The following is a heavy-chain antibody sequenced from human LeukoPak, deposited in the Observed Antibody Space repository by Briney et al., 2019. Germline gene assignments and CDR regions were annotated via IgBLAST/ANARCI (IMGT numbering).Heavy chain of an antibody. D-gene: IGHD3-22*01. V-gene: IGHV1-69*13. CDR1: GGSFTFTSHA. CDR2: IIPICGSA. Sequence: SVKVSCKASGGSFTFTSHAISWVRQAPGQGLEWMGGIIPICGSATYEQKSQGRVTITSDESTRTVYMELSSLRPEDSAVHYCAGFFYDNSGDAFDIWGQGTMVTVSS. J-gene: IGHJ3*02. CDR3: AGFFYDNSGDAFDI.